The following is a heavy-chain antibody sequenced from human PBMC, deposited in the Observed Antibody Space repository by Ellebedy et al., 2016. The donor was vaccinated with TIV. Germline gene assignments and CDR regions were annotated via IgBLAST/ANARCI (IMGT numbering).Heavy chain of an antibody. Sequence: ASVKVSXKASGYTFTGYYMHWVRQAPGKGLEWMGGFDPEDGETIYAQKFQGRVTITRDTSASTAYMELSSLRSEDTAVYYCARVFMSVGATFDYWGQGTLVTVSS. V-gene: IGHV1-24*01. CDR3: ARVFMSVGATFDY. J-gene: IGHJ4*02. CDR1: GYTFTGYY. D-gene: IGHD1-26*01. CDR2: FDPEDGET.